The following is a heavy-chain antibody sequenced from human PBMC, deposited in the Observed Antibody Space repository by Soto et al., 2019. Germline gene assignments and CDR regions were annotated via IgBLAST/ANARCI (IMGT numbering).Heavy chain of an antibody. D-gene: IGHD6-13*01. Sequence: QLVESGGGLVQPGGSLRLSCAASGFTLNNYWMHWVRQAPGMGLVWVSRINGDATSTSYADSVKGRFTISRDNARNTLYLQRKSLRAEDTALDYCARGDMAAEIFFSYYGMDLWGQGTTVTVS. V-gene: IGHV3-74*01. J-gene: IGHJ6*02. CDR1: GFTLNNYW. CDR2: INGDATST. CDR3: ARGDMAAEIFFSYYGMDL.